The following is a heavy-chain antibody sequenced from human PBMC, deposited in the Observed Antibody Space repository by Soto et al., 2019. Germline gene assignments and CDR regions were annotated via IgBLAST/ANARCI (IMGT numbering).Heavy chain of an antibody. CDR1: GYTFTSYY. D-gene: IGHD3-3*01. Sequence: ASVKVSCKASGYTFTSYYMHWVRQAPGQGLEWMGIINPSGGSTSYAQKFQGRVTMTRDTSTSTVYMELSSLRSEDTAVYYCARDRSSIFGVPHYYYYGMDVWGQGTTATVSS. CDR3: ARDRSSIFGVPHYYYYGMDV. V-gene: IGHV1-46*01. J-gene: IGHJ6*02. CDR2: INPSGGST.